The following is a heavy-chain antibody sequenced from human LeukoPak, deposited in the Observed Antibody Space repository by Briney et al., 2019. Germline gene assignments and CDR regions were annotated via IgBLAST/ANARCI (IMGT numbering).Heavy chain of an antibody. D-gene: IGHD3-3*01. CDR1: GFTFSSYS. J-gene: IGHJ4*02. V-gene: IGHV3-21*01. Sequence: GGSLRLSCAASGFTFSSYSMNWVRQAPGKGLEWVSSISSSSSYIYYADSVKGRFTIPRDNAKNSLYLQMNSLRAEDTAVYYCASAALYDFWSGYYPGDYFDYWGQGTLVTVPS. CDR3: ASAALYDFWSGYYPGDYFDY. CDR2: ISSSSSYI.